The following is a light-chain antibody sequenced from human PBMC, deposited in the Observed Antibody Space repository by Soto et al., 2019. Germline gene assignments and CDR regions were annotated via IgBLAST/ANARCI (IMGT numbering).Light chain of an antibody. V-gene: IGKV3-20*01. Sequence: EIVLTQSPGTLSLSPVERATLSCRASQSVSSSYLAWYQQKPGQAPRLLIYGASSRATGIPDRFSGSGSGTEFTLTINRLEPEDFAVYYCQQYDSSPLTFGGGTKVEIK. J-gene: IGKJ4*01. CDR3: QQYDSSPLT. CDR2: GAS. CDR1: QSVSSSY.